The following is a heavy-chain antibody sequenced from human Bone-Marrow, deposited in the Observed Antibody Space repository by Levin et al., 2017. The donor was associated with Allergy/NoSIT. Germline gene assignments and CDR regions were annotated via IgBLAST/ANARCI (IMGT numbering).Heavy chain of an antibody. V-gene: IGHV1-46*01. Sequence: GESLKISCKASGYTFTDHYIYWVRQAPGHGLEWLGTINPSGGTTNYPQKFQGRVTMTRDTSTSTVYMELSSLRSEDTAVYYCVSANIMGAVTTFWFDPWGQGTLVTVSS. CDR2: INPSGGTT. J-gene: IGHJ5*02. CDR3: VSANIMGAVTTFWFDP. D-gene: IGHD4-11*01. CDR1: GYTFTDHY.